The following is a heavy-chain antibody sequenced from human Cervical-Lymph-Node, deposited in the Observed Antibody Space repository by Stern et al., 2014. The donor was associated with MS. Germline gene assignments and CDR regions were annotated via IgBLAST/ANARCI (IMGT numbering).Heavy chain of an antibody. J-gene: IGHJ2*01. CDR2: IDWENDK. Sequence: QVTLRESGPALVKPTQTVTLTCTFSGFSPGTSGASVSWIRQPPGKALEWLARIDWENDKYYSTSLQTRLTISKDTSIDQVVLTMTNMSPMDTATYYCARDSWNVVYFDLWGRGTLVTVSS. CDR3: ARDSWNVVYFDL. CDR1: GFSPGTSGAS. D-gene: IGHD1-1*01. V-gene: IGHV2-70*15.